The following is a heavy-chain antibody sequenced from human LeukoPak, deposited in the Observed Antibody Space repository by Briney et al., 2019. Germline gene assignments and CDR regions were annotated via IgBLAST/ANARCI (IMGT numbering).Heavy chain of an antibody. V-gene: IGHV1-8*01. D-gene: IGHD5-18*01. CDR2: MNPNSGNT. CDR1: GYTFTSYD. J-gene: IGHJ6*02. Sequence: VASVKVSCKASGYTFTSYDINWVRQATGQGLEWMGWMNPNSGNTGYAQKFQGRVTMTRNTSISTAYMELSSLRSEDTAVYYCARVIVDTAMVPEGVRYYYGMDVWGQGTTVTVSS. CDR3: ARVIVDTAMVPEGVRYYYGMDV.